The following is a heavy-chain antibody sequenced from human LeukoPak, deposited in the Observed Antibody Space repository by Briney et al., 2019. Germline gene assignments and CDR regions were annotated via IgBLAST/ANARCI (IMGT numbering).Heavy chain of an antibody. CDR3: ATEITMVRGVITDY. CDR1: GYTFTSYG. D-gene: IGHD3-10*01. Sequence: GASVKVSCKASGYTFTSYGISWVRQAPGQGLEWMGWISAYNGNTNYAQKLQGRVTMTEDTSTDTAYMELSSLRSEDTAVYYCATEITMVRGVITDYWGQGTLVTVSS. CDR2: ISAYNGNT. J-gene: IGHJ4*02. V-gene: IGHV1-18*01.